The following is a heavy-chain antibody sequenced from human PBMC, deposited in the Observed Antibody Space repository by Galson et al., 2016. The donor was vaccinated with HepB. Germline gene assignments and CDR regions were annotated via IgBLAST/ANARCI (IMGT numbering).Heavy chain of an antibody. D-gene: IGHD3-9*01. Sequence: QSGAEVKKPGESLRISCKGSGYSFTNYWISWVRQMPGKGLEWMGRIDPINSYIDYSPSFQGHVTVSVDKSISTAYLQWSSLKASDTAIYYCARQYNDFLPGYSGLARYFDYWSQGTLVTVSS. J-gene: IGHJ4*02. CDR3: ARQYNDFLPGYSGLARYFDY. CDR1: GYSFTNYW. CDR2: IDPINSYI. V-gene: IGHV5-10-1*01.